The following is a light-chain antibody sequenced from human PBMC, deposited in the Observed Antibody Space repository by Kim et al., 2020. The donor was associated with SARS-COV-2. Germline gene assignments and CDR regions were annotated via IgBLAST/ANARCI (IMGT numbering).Light chain of an antibody. CDR1: SGHSSYA. V-gene: IGLV4-69*01. CDR3: QTWDTGTWV. CDR2: LNSDGSH. Sequence: ASVKLTCTLRSGHSSYAIAWHQQQPEKGPRYLMKLNSDGSHSKGDGIPDRFSGSSSGAERYLTISSLQSEDEADYYCQTWDTGTWVFGGGTQLTVL. J-gene: IGLJ3*02.